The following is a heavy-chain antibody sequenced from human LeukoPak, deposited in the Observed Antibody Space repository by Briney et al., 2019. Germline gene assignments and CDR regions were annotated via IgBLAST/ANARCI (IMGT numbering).Heavy chain of an antibody. D-gene: IGHD5-24*01. V-gene: IGHV3-13*01. Sequence: QPGGSLRLSCAASGFTFSSYDMHWVRQATGKGLEWVSAIGTAGDTYYPGSVKGRFTISRENAKNSLYLQMNSLRAGDTAVYYCAKNMATIMYYYYYMDVWGKGTTVTISS. J-gene: IGHJ6*03. CDR1: GFTFSSYD. CDR3: AKNMATIMYYYYYMDV. CDR2: IGTAGDT.